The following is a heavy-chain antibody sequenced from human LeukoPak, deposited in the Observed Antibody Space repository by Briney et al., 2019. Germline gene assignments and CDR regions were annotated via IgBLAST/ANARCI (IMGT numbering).Heavy chain of an antibody. CDR3: ARGVAYYYYYYMDV. CDR2: INWNGGST. V-gene: IGHV3-20*01. D-gene: IGHD2-21*01. J-gene: IGHJ6*03. CDR1: GFTLSNYW. Sequence: GGSLRLSCVASGFTLSNYWMSWVRQAPGKGLEWVSGINWNGGSTGYADSVKGRFTISRDNAKNSLYLQMNSLRAEDTALYHCARGVAYYYYYYMDVWGKGTTVTVSS.